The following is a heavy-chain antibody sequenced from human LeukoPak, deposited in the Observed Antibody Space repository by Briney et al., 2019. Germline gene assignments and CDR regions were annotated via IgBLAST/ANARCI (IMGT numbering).Heavy chain of an antibody. CDR1: GGSFSGYY. CDR2: INHSGST. V-gene: IGHV4-34*01. D-gene: IGHD2-2*01. J-gene: IGHJ6*02. Sequence: SETLSLTCAVYGGSFSGYYWSWIRQPPGKGLEWIGEINHSGSTNYNPSLKSRVTISVDTSKNQFSLKRSSVTAADTAVYYCARVPFYRSTSCSHTCRCYYGMDVWGQGTTVTVSS. CDR3: ARVPFYRSTSCSHTCRCYYGMDV.